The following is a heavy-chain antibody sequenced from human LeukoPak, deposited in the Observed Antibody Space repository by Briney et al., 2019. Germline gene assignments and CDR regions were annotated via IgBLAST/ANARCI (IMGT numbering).Heavy chain of an antibody. CDR3: AKLPTVTTWGYFDY. CDR1: GGTFSSYA. CDR2: IIPILGIA. Sequence: SVKVSCKASGGTFSSYAISWVRQAPGQGLEWMGRIIPILGIANYAQKFQGRVTITADKSTSTAYMELSSLRSEDTAVYYCAKLPTVTTWGYFDYWGQGTLVTVSS. J-gene: IGHJ4*02. D-gene: IGHD4-17*01. V-gene: IGHV1-69*04.